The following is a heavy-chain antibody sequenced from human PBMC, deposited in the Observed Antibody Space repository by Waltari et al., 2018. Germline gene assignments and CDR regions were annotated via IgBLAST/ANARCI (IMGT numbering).Heavy chain of an antibody. Sequence: QVQLVQSGAEVKKPGSSVKVSCKASGGTFSSYAISWVRQAPGQGLEWMGRSIPSFGTANYAQKFQGRVTITADKSTSTAYMELSSLRSEDTAVYYCAREFQLVRPYYYYYGMDVWGQGTTVTVSS. D-gene: IGHD6-13*01. V-gene: IGHV1-69*08. CDR3: AREFQLVRPYYYYYGMDV. CDR2: SIPSFGTA. J-gene: IGHJ6*02. CDR1: GGTFSSYA.